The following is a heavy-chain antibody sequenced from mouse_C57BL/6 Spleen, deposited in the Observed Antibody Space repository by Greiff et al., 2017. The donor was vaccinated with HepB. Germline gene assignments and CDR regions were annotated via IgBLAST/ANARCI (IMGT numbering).Heavy chain of an antibody. CDR1: GFNIKDYY. J-gene: IGHJ4*01. CDR2: IDPEDGET. CDR3: ARGRRVKQDAMDY. D-gene: IGHD2-12*01. V-gene: IGHV14-2*01. Sequence: EVKLVESGAELVKPGASVKLSCTASGFNIKDYYMHWVKQRTEQGLEWIGRIDPEDGETKYAPKFQGKATITADTSSNTAYLQVSSLTSEDTAVYYCARGRRVKQDAMDYWGQGTSVTVSS.